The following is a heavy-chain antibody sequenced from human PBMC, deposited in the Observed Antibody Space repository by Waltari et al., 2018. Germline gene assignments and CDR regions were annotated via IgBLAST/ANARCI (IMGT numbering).Heavy chain of an antibody. CDR2: ISSSSSYI. CDR3: ARDRNTYYYGSGSYYNPADY. V-gene: IGHV3-21*01. Sequence: EVQLVESGGGLVKPGGSLRLSCAASGFTFSSYSMNWVRQAPGKGLEWVSSISSSSSYIYYADSVKGRFTISRDNAKNSLYLQMNSLRAEDTAVYYCARDRNTYYYGSGSYYNPADYWGQGTLVTVSS. CDR1: GFTFSSYS. D-gene: IGHD3-10*01. J-gene: IGHJ4*02.